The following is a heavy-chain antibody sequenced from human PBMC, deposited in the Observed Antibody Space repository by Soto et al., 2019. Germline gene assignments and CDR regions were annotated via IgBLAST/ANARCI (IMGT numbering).Heavy chain of an antibody. CDR3: TTPVSTSRRLKLWNFDL. J-gene: IGHJ2*01. Sequence: ASGKVCCKVSGSSLSDLCIHWVRQAPGKGLEWMGGFDPDHGATVFTEKFQGRVTVTEDASTDRVFMELSRLRYEDTAVYYCTTPVSTSRRLKLWNFDLWGRGTLVTVSS. CDR1: GSSLSDLC. V-gene: IGHV1-24*01. CDR2: FDPDHGAT. D-gene: IGHD2-21*01.